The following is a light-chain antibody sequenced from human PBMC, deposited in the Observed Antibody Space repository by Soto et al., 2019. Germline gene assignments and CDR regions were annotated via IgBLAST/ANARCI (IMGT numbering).Light chain of an antibody. V-gene: IGKV1-39*01. J-gene: IGKJ2*01. Sequence: DIQMTQSPSSLSASIGDRVTITCRAGQSIRSYLNLYQQKPGTAPKLLIYAASGLQSGVPSRFSGSGSGTDFTLTINSLQPQDFATYYCQQTYSSPQTFGQGTKLEIK. CDR1: QSIRSY. CDR3: QQTYSSPQT. CDR2: AAS.